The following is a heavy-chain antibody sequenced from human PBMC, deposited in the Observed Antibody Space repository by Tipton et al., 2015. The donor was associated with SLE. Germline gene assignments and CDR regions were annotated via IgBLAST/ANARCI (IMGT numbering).Heavy chain of an antibody. CDR2: IYYRGTT. CDR1: GGSISSGGYY. V-gene: IGHV4-31*01. D-gene: IGHD5-24*01. Sequence: TLSLTCSVSGGSISSGGYYWSWIRQYPGKGLEWIGYIYYRGTTHYNPSLESQASISVDTSRNQFSLNLTSVTAADTAVFYCARGEGYKGFYFIDVWGRGTKVTVPS. J-gene: IGHJ6*04. CDR3: ARGEGYKGFYFIDV.